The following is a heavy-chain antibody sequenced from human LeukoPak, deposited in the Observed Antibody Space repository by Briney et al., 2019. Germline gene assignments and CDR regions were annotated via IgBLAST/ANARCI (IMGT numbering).Heavy chain of an antibody. CDR3: ARERCSGGSCYSPYPAEYFQH. CDR1: GGTFSSYA. J-gene: IGHJ1*01. Sequence: ASVKVSCKASGGTFSSYAISWVRQAPGQGLEWMGGIIPIFGTANYAQKFQGRVTITADESTSTAYMELSSLRSEDTAVYYCARERCSGGSCYSPYPAEYFQHWGQGTLVTVSS. V-gene: IGHV1-69*13. D-gene: IGHD2-15*01. CDR2: IIPIFGTA.